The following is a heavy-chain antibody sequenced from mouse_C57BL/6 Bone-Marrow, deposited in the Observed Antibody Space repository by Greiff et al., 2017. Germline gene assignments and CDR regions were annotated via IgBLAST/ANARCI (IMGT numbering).Heavy chain of an antibody. CDR1: GFNIKDYY. Sequence: EVQLQQSGAELVKPGASVKLSCTASGFNIKDYYMHWVKQRPEQGLEWIGRIDPEDGETKYAPKFQGTATIPADTSSNTAYLQLSSLTSEDTAVYYWARGDYGSSYDVDYWGQGTTLTVSA. CDR2: IDPEDGET. V-gene: IGHV14-2*01. J-gene: IGHJ2*01. D-gene: IGHD1-1*01. CDR3: ARGDYGSSYDVDY.